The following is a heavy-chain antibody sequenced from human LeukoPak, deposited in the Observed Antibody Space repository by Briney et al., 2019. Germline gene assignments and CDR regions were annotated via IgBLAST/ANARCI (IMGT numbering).Heavy chain of an antibody. CDR2: ISSDGTTT. Sequence: PXXSLRLSCAASGFSLTGYWMHWVRQVPGKGLAWVSRISSDGTTTNYADSVKGRFTISRDNARNTLYLQMNSLRADDTAVYYCAGTSTTCCNYWGQGTLVTVSS. CDR3: AGTSTTCCNY. J-gene: IGHJ4*02. V-gene: IGHV3-74*01. D-gene: IGHD2-2*01. CDR1: GFSLTGYW.